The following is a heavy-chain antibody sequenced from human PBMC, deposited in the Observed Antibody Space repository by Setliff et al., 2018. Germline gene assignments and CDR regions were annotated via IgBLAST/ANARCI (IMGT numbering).Heavy chain of an antibody. D-gene: IGHD5-12*01. Sequence: ASVKVSCKTSGYPFTHQGISWVRQAPGQGLEWMGWISAYNGDTNFIQKFRDRVTMTTDRSTSTAYMELRSLGSDDTAMYYCARGGYGGYHEALDIWGQGTMVTVSS. CDR1: GYPFTHQG. V-gene: IGHV1-18*01. CDR2: ISAYNGDT. CDR3: ARGGYGGYHEALDI. J-gene: IGHJ3*02.